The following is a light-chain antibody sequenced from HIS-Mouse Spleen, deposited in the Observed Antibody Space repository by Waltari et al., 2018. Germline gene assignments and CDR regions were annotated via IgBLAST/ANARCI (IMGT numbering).Light chain of an antibody. CDR2: KDS. CDR3: QSADSSGTYVV. J-gene: IGLJ2*01. V-gene: IGLV3-25*03. Sequence: SDELTQPPSVSGSPGQTARLPCSGNALPKQHACLYQTKPGQAPVLVIYKDSERPSGIPERFSGSSSGTTVTLTISGVQAEDEADYYCQSADSSGTYVVFGGGTKLTVL. CDR1: ALPKQH.